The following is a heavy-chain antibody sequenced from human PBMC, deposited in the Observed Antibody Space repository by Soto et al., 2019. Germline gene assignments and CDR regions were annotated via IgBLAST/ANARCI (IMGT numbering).Heavy chain of an antibody. D-gene: IGHD5-12*01. Sequence: TLSLTCAVPGGSISSSNWWSWVRQPPGKGLEWIGEIYHSGSTNYNPSLKSRVTISVDKSKNQFSLKLSSVTAADTAVYYCAGRGYSGYDSDYWGQGTLVTVSS. J-gene: IGHJ4*02. CDR2: IYHSGST. V-gene: IGHV4-4*02. CDR3: AGRGYSGYDSDY. CDR1: GGSISSSNW.